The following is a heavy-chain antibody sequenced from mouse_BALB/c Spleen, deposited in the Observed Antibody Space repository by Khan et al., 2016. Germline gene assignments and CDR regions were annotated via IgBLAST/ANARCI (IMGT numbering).Heavy chain of an antibody. J-gene: IGHJ2*01. CDR3: GRRDYFDY. CDR2: INPYNGDI. CDR1: GYLFTGYF. Sequence: VQLQQSGPELVKPGASVKLSCKASGYLFTGYFMNWVKQSHGKSLEWLGRINPYNGDIFYNQKFKGKATLTVDKSSSTAHMEFRSLTSEDSAVYYCGRRDYFDYWVQGTTLSVSS. V-gene: IGHV1-20*01.